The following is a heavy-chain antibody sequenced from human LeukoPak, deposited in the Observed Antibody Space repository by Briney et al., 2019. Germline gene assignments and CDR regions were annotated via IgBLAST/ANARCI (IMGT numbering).Heavy chain of an antibody. CDR3: ANPPRSAHAGMDV. J-gene: IGHJ6*02. CDR1: GFTFSGYA. D-gene: IGHD1-26*01. CDR2: ISGSGGST. V-gene: IGHV3-23*01. Sequence: PGGSLRLSCAASGFTFSGYAMSWVRQAPGKGLEWVSAISGSGGSTYYADSVKGRFTISRDNSKNTLYLQMNSLRAEDTAVYYCANPPRSAHAGMDVWGQGTTVTVSS.